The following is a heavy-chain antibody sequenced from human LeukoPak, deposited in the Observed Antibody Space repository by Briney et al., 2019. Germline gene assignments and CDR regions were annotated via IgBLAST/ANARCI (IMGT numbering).Heavy chain of an antibody. Sequence: GGSLRLSCAASGFTFSSYAMSWVRQAPGKGLEWVSAISGSGGSTYYADSVKGRFTISRDNSKNTLYLQMNSLRAEDTAVYYCAKSITSGSSTSADVWGKGTTVTVSS. CDR2: ISGSGGST. D-gene: IGHD2-2*01. CDR3: AKSITSGSSTSADV. J-gene: IGHJ6*04. CDR1: GFTFSSYA. V-gene: IGHV3-23*01.